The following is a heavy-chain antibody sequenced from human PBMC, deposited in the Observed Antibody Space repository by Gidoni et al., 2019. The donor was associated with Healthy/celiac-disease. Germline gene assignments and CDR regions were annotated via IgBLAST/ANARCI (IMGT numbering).Heavy chain of an antibody. Sequence: EVQLVESGGGLVQPGGSLRLSWAASGFTFSSYAMSWVRQGPGQGLEWVSAISGSGGSTYYADSVKGRFTISRDNSKNTLYLQMNSLRAEDTAVYYCAKAVLLWFRELSHIDYWGQGTLVTVSS. D-gene: IGHD3-10*01. V-gene: IGHV3-23*04. CDR3: AKAVLLWFRELSHIDY. CDR1: GFTFSSYA. CDR2: ISGSGGST. J-gene: IGHJ4*02.